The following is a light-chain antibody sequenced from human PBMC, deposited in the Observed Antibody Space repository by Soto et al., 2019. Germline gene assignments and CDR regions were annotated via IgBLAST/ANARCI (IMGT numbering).Light chain of an antibody. J-gene: IGLJ1*01. Sequence: QSALTQPASVSGPPGQSITTTCTGTTSDVGGDKFVSWYQHHPGKAPKLMIYEVTNRPSGVSDRFSGSKSGNTASLTISGLQAEDEADYYCSSYANNHYVFGTGTKLTVL. CDR3: SSYANNHYV. CDR1: TSDVGGDKF. V-gene: IGLV2-14*01. CDR2: EVT.